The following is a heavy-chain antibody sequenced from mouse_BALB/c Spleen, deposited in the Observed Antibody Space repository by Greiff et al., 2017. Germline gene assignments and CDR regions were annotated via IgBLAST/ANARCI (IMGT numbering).Heavy chain of an antibody. CDR3: ARNGYYVGAMDY. Sequence: EVKLQESGPGLVKPSQSLSLTCSVTGYSITSGYYWNWIRQFPGNKLEWMGYISYDGSNNYNPSLKNRISITRDTSKNQFFLKLNSVTTEDTATYYCARNGYYVGAMDYWGQGTSVTVSS. V-gene: IGHV3-6*02. CDR2: ISYDGSN. D-gene: IGHD2-3*01. J-gene: IGHJ4*01. CDR1: GYSITSGYY.